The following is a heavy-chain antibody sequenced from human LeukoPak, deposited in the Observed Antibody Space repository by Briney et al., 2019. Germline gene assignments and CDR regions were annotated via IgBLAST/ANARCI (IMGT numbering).Heavy chain of an antibody. J-gene: IGHJ4*02. V-gene: IGHV6-1*01. Sequence: SQTLSLTCAISGDSVFSNSAAWNWIRQSPSRGLEWLGRTYYRSKWYNDYAVSVKSRTTINPDTSKNQFSLQLNSVTPEDTAVYYCARDSRTFYSSGCYDYWGQGTLVTVSS. CDR2: TYYRSKWYN. CDR3: ARDSRTFYSSGCYDY. D-gene: IGHD6-19*01. CDR1: GDSVFSNSAA.